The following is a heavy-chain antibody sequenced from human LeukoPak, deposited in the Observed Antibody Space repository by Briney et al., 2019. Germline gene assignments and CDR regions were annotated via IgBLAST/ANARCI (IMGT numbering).Heavy chain of an antibody. Sequence: GASVKVSCKASGGTFSSYAISWVRQAPGQGLEWMGGIIPIFGTANYAQKFRGGVTITADESTSTAYMELSSLRSEDTAVYYCARSYRDYDILTGYYARFDYWGQGTLVTVSS. V-gene: IGHV1-69*13. CDR2: IIPIFGTA. CDR3: ARSYRDYDILTGYYARFDY. D-gene: IGHD3-9*01. J-gene: IGHJ4*02. CDR1: GGTFSSYA.